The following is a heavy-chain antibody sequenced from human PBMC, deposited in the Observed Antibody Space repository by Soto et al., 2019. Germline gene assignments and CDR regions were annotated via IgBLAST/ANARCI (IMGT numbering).Heavy chain of an antibody. CDR3: TRGPGTTPPYTMDL. CDR1: GFSFSSYS. D-gene: IGHD5-18*01. J-gene: IGHJ6*03. V-gene: IGHV3-48*01. Sequence: GGSLRLSCVASGFSFSSYSMNWVRQAPGKGLEWVSYIRSTSATIYYVDSVKGRFTVSRDNAQDSLYLQMDSLRVEDTAVYYCTRGPGTTPPYTMDLSGKGTTVTVSS. CDR2: IRSTSATI.